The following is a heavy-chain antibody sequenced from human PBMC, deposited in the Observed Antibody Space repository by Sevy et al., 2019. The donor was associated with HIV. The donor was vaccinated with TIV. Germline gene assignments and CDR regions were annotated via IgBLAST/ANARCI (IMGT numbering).Heavy chain of an antibody. J-gene: IGHJ5*02. V-gene: IGHV3-30*18. CDR2: ISFDGNKR. D-gene: IGHD2-15*01. CDR1: GFTFSSHG. Sequence: GGSLKLSCAASGFTFSSHGTHWVRRAPGKGLEWVVLISFDGNKRYYPDSVKGRFTISRDNSKNTLYLQMNGLRAEDTAVYYCAKGEGYCSGGSCNPGVSWGQGTLVTVSS. CDR3: AKGEGYCSGGSCNPGVS.